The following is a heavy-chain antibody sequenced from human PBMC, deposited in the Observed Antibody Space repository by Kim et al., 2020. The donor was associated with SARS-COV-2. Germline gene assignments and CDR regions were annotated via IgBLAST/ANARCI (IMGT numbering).Heavy chain of an antibody. CDR1: GYTFTGYY. CDR3: ARLSIRYGDYAHNWFDP. Sequence: ASVKVSCKASGYTFTGYYMHWVRQAPGQGLEWMGRINPNSGGTNYAQKFQGRVTMTRDTSISTAYMELSRLRSDDTAVYYCARLSIRYGDYAHNWFDPWGQGTLVTVSP. CDR2: INPNSGGT. J-gene: IGHJ5*02. D-gene: IGHD4-17*01. V-gene: IGHV1-2*06.